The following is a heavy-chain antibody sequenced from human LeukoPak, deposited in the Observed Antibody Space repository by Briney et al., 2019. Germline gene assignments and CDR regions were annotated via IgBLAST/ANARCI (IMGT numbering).Heavy chain of an antibody. CDR1: GFTFTSYW. CDR3: ARIGYRSSSFDY. Sequence: GGSLRLSCAASGFTFTSYWTPWVRHAPGKGLVWVSRISIDGSTTTYADSVRGRFTISRDNAKNSVYLQVNSLRAEDTAVYHCARIGYRSSSFDYWGQGTLVTVSS. D-gene: IGHD6-13*01. CDR2: ISIDGSTT. J-gene: IGHJ4*02. V-gene: IGHV3-74*01.